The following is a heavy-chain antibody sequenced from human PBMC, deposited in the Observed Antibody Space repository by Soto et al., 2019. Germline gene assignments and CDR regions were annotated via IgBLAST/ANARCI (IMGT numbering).Heavy chain of an antibody. D-gene: IGHD2-15*01. Sequence: SVKVSCKASGGTFSSYTISWVRQAPGQGLEWMGRTIPILGIANYAQKFQGRVTITADKSTSTAYMELSSLRSEDTAVYYCARDQIRYCSGGSCPLMDVWGKGTTVTVSS. V-gene: IGHV1-69*04. CDR2: TIPILGIA. J-gene: IGHJ6*03. CDR1: GGTFSSYT. CDR3: ARDQIRYCSGGSCPLMDV.